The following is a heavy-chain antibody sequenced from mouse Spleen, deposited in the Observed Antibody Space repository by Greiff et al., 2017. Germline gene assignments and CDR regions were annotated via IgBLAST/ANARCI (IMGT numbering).Heavy chain of an antibody. V-gene: IGHV5-12*02. Sequence: EVKVVESGGGLVQPGGSLKLSCATSGFTFSDYYMYWVRQTPEKRLEWVAYISNGGGSTYYPDTVKGRFTISRDNAKNTLYLQMSRLKSGDTAMYDCARHMVSMILGAIDYWGQGTSVTVSS. CDR3: ARHMVSMILGAIDY. CDR2: ISNGGGST. D-gene: IGHD2-3*01. CDR1: GFTFSDYY. J-gene: IGHJ4*01.